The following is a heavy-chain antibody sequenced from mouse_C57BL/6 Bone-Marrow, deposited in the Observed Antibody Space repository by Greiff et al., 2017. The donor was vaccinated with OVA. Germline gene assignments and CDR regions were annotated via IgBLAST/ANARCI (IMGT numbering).Heavy chain of an antibody. D-gene: IGHD2-5*01. J-gene: IGHJ3*01. CDR1: GYTFTSYW. V-gene: IGHV1-52*01. CDR2: IDPSDSET. Sequence: QVQLQQPGAELVRPGSSVKLSCKASGYTFTSYWMHWVKQRPIQGLEWIGNIDPSDSETHYNQKFKDKAKLTVDKSSSTAYTQLSSLTSEDSAVYYCARGDSNYAWFAYWGQGTLVTVSA. CDR3: ARGDSNYAWFAY.